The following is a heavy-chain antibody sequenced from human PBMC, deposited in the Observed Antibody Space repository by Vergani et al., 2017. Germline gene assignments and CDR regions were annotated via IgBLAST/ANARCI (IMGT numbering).Heavy chain of an antibody. CDR3: ARPGIAAAGDY. D-gene: IGHD6-13*01. CDR1: GFTFSSYG. Sequence: QVQLVESGGGVVQPGRSLRLSCAASGFTFSSYGMHWVRQAPGKGLEWVAVISYDGSNKYYADSVKGRFTISRDNSKNTLYLQMNSLRAEDTAVYYCARPGIAAAGDYWGQGTLVTVSS. V-gene: IGHV3-30*03. J-gene: IGHJ4*02. CDR2: ISYDGSNK.